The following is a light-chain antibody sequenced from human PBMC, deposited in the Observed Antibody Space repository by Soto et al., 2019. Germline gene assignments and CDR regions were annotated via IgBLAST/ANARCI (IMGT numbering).Light chain of an antibody. CDR2: GAS. Sequence: EIVMTQSPATLSVSPGERATLSCRASQSVSSNLAWYQQKPGQAPRLLIYGASTRATGIPARFSGSGSGTESTLTISSLQSEAFAAYYCQQYNNWSTFGPGTKVDIK. J-gene: IGKJ3*01. CDR1: QSVSSN. V-gene: IGKV3-15*01. CDR3: QQYNNWST.